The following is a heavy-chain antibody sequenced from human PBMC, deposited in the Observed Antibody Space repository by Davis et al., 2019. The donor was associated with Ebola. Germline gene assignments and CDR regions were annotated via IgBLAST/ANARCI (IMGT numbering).Heavy chain of an antibody. CDR3: ARGVVPAAIGYYYFDY. Sequence: SETLSLTCTVSGGSMSNYYWSWIRQPPRKGLEWIGYIYHSVNTAYTPSLKSRVTISVDTSKNQFSLNLISVTAADTAVYYCARGVVPAAIGYYYFDYWGQGTLVTVSS. V-gene: IGHV4-59*01. J-gene: IGHJ4*02. CDR2: IYHSVNT. D-gene: IGHD2-2*02. CDR1: GGSMSNYY.